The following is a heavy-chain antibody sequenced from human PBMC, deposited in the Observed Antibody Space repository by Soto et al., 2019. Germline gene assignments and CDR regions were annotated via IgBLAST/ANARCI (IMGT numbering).Heavy chain of an antibody. V-gene: IGHV1-2*02. CDR3: ARKPRVPYSSSWYFDY. CDR1: GYTFTGYY. D-gene: IGHD6-13*01. Sequence: GASVKVSCKASGYTFTGYYMHWVRQAPGQGLEWMGWINPNSGGTNYAQKFQGRVTMTRDTSISTAYMELSRLRSDDTAVYYCARKPRVPYSSSWYFDYWGQGTLVTVSS. J-gene: IGHJ4*02. CDR2: INPNSGGT.